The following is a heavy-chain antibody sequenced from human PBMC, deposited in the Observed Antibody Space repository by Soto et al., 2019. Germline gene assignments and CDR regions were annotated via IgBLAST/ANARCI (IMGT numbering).Heavy chain of an antibody. CDR2: IYYSGST. CDR3: ASFVDTAMVTSRFDY. J-gene: IGHJ4*02. Sequence: SETLSLTCTVSGGSISSSSYYWGWIRQPPGKGLEWIGSIYYSGSTYYNPSLKSRVAISVDTSKNQFSLKLSSVTAADTAVYYCASFVDTAMVTSRFDYWGQGTLVTVSS. D-gene: IGHD5-18*01. CDR1: GGSISSSSYY. V-gene: IGHV4-39*01.